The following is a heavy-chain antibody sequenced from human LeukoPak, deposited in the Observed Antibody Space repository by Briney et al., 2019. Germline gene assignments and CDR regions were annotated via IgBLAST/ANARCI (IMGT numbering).Heavy chain of an antibody. J-gene: IGHJ4*02. CDR1: GFTLSSYW. CDR2: IKQDGSEK. D-gene: IGHD1-26*01. Sequence: GGSLRLSCAASGFTLSSYWMNWVRQAPGKGLEWVANIKQDGSEKYYVDSVKGRFTISRDNAKNSLYLQMNILRAEDTAVYYCARVQWELRGVGSYFDYWGQGTLVTVSS. CDR3: ARVQWELRGVGSYFDY. V-gene: IGHV3-7*01.